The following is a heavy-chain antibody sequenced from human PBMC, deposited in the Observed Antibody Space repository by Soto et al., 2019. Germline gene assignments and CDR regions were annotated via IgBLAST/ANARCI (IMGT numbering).Heavy chain of an antibody. CDR3: ARGVGSPDV. D-gene: IGHD6-19*01. V-gene: IGHV1-18*01. J-gene: IGHJ6*02. CDR1: GYTFTSYG. CDR2: ISAYNGNT. Sequence: QVQLVQSGAEVKKPGAAVKVSCKASGYTFTSYGSSWVRPAPGQGLEWMGWISAYNGNTNYAQKLQGRVTMTTETSASTAYMELRRLRVDDTAVYYCARGVGSPDVWGQGTTVTVSS.